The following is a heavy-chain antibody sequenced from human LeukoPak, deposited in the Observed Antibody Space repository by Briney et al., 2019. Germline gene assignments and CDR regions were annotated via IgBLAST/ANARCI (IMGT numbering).Heavy chain of an antibody. J-gene: IGHJ4*02. V-gene: IGHV4-34*01. CDR1: GGSFSGYY. D-gene: IGHD3-16*02. Sequence: SETLSLTCAVYGGSFSGYYWSWIRQPPGKGLEWIGEINHSGSTNYNPSLKSRVTISVDTSKNQFSLKLSSVTAADPAVYYCARETYYDYSWGSYRYFDYWGQGTLVTVSS. CDR3: ARETYYDYSWGSYRYFDY. CDR2: INHSGST.